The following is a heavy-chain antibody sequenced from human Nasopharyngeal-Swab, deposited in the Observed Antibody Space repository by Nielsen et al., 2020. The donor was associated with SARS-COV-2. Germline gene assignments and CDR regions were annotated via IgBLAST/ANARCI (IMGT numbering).Heavy chain of an antibody. CDR3: ARELPDGWEPDGFDY. CDR2: ISNSGTTI. D-gene: IGHD1-26*01. Sequence: GESLKISCAASGFTFSVYYMGWIRHAPGKGLEWVSYISNSGTTIQYADSVKGRFTVSRDNGKSSLYLQMNSLRAEDTAVYYCARELPDGWEPDGFDYWGQGTLVTVSS. J-gene: IGHJ4*02. V-gene: IGHV3-11*01. CDR1: GFTFSVYY.